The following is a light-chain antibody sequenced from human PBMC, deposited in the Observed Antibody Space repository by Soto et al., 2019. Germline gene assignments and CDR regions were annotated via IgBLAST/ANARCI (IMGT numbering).Light chain of an antibody. CDR2: DAS. J-gene: IGKJ4*01. Sequence: EIVLTQSPATLSLSPGERATLSCRASQSVSSYLAWYQQKPGQAPRLLIYDASNRATGIPARFSGSGSGTDFTLTISSLEPEDFAVYYCQQRSNRRSLTFGGGTKVEIK. CDR3: QQRSNRRSLT. V-gene: IGKV3-11*01. CDR1: QSVSSY.